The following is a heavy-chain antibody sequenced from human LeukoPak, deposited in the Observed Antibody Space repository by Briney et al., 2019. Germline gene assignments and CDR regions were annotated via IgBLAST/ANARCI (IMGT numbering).Heavy chain of an antibody. CDR1: GFTFSSYG. J-gene: IGHJ6*02. V-gene: IGHV3-30*18. D-gene: IGHD1-14*01. CDR3: AKDPEPYSYYYGMDV. Sequence: GGSLRLSCAASGFTFSSYGMHWVRQAPGKGLEWVAVISYDGSNKYYADSVKGRFTISRDNSKNTLYLQMNSLRAEDTAVYYCAKDPEPYSYYYGMDVWGQGTTVTLSS. CDR2: ISYDGSNK.